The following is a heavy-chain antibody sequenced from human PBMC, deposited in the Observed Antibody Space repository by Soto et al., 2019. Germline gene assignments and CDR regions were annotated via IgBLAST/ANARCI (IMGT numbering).Heavy chain of an antibody. J-gene: IGHJ6*02. D-gene: IGHD2-15*01. CDR1: AGTFNNYA. V-gene: IGHV1-69*06. CDR3: ASAGGRPDYYCGMDV. Sequence: QEQLVQSGPEVKKPGSSVTVSCKASAGTFNNYAICWGRQAPGQGLEWMGGTIPLFSTSSYARKFPGRVTITSDKSRSTVYMEMRNLKSEDTALDYCASAGGRPDYYCGMDVWGQGTTVTVS. CDR2: TIPLFSTS.